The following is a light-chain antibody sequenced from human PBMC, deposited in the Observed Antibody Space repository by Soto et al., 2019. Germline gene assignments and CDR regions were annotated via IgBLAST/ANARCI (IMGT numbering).Light chain of an antibody. CDR1: QSVSSSF. CDR2: GAS. V-gene: IGKV3-20*01. CDR3: QQYVTSPWA. J-gene: IGKJ1*01. Sequence: ENVLTQSPGTLYLSPGERATLSCRASQSVSSSFLAWYQQKPGQAPRLLIYGASNRATGIPDRFSGSGSGTDFTLTISRLEPEDFAVYYCQQYVTSPWAFGQGTKWIS.